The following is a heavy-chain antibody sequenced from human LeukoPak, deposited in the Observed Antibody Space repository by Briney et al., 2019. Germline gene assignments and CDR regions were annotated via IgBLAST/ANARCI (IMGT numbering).Heavy chain of an antibody. J-gene: IGHJ4*02. CDR3: ARGYDNEKSAY. CDR1: GGSLSGHY. CDR2: IHPTGST. D-gene: IGHD3-22*01. Sequence: SETLSLTCAVYGGSLSGHYWAWIRQPPGKRLEWIGEIHPTGSTRYNPSLQSRVTISVDTSKNQFSLHLTSVTAADTAVYYCARGYDNEKSAYWGQGTLVTVSS. V-gene: IGHV4-34*01.